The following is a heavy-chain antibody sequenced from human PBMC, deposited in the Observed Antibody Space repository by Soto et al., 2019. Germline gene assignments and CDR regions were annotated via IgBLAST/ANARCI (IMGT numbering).Heavy chain of an antibody. CDR1: GYTFTSYG. J-gene: IGHJ6*03. CDR3: AKTTTGYYTYYYYYYMDV. D-gene: IGHD3-9*01. V-gene: IGHV1-18*01. Sequence: ASVKVSCKASGYTFTSYGISWVRQAPGQGLEWMGWISAYNGNTNYAQKLQGRVTMTTDTSTSTAYMELRSLRSDDTAVYYCAKTTTGYYTYYYYYYMDVWGKGTTVTVSS. CDR2: ISAYNGNT.